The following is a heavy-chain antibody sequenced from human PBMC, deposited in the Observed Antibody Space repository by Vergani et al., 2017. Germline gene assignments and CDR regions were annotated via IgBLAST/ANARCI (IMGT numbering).Heavy chain of an antibody. CDR3: ATTSTYCSSTSCPFRAFDI. J-gene: IGHJ3*02. CDR2: INPNSGGT. CDR1: GYTFTGYY. Sequence: QVQLVQSGAEVKKPGASVKVSCKASGYTFTGYYMHWVRQAPGQGLEWMGWINPNSGGTNYAQKFQGRVTMTRDTSISTAYMELSRLRSDDTAVYYCATTSTYCSSTSCPFRAFDIWGQGTMVTVSS. V-gene: IGHV1-2*02. D-gene: IGHD2-2*01.